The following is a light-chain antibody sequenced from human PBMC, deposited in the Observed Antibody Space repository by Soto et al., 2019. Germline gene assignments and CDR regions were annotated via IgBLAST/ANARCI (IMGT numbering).Light chain of an antibody. CDR3: AAWDDSLNGVV. Sequence: QLVLTQPPSASGTPGQRVTISCSGSSSNIATNTVNWYQQFPGTAPKLLIYSHNQRPSGVPDRFSGSKSGTSASLAISGLQSEDEADYYCAAWDDSLNGVVFGGGTKLTVL. J-gene: IGLJ2*01. V-gene: IGLV1-44*01. CDR2: SHN. CDR1: SSNIATNT.